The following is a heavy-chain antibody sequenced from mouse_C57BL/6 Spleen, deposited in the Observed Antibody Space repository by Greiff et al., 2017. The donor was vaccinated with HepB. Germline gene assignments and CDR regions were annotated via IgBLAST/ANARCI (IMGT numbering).Heavy chain of an antibody. J-gene: IGHJ4*01. Sequence: QVQLQQPGAELVKPGASVKLSCKASGYTFTSYWMHWVKQRPGQGLEWIGMIHPNSGSTNYNEKFKSKATLTVDKSSSTAYMQLSSLTSEDSAVYYSARAYYSNYDYAMDYWGQGTSVTVSS. CDR3: ARAYYSNYDYAMDY. D-gene: IGHD2-5*01. CDR2: IHPNSGST. V-gene: IGHV1-64*01. CDR1: GYTFTSYW.